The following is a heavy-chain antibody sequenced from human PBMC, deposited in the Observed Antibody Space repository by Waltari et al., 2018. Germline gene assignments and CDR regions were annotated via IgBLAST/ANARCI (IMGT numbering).Heavy chain of an antibody. J-gene: IGHJ4*02. CDR2: IYHSGST. D-gene: IGHD6-13*01. CDR1: GYSISSGYY. Sequence: QVQLQESGPGLVKPSETLSLTCAVSGYSISSGYYWGWIRQPPGKGLEGMGSIYHSGSTYHNPSHKSRVTISVDTSKNQFSLKLSSVTAADTAVYYCARRARETAGGGDYWGQGTLVTVSS. CDR3: ARRARETAGGGDY. V-gene: IGHV4-38-2*01.